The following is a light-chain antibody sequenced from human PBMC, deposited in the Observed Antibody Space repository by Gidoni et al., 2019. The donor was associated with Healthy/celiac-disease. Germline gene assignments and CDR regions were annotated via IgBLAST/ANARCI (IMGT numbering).Light chain of an antibody. CDR1: QSVSSY. V-gene: IGKV3-11*01. Sequence: EIVLTQSPATLSLSPGERATLSCRASQSVSSYLAWYQQKTGQAPRLLIDDASNRATGIPARCSGSGSGTDFTLIISSLEPEDVAVYYCQQRSKWPITFGQGTRLEIK. J-gene: IGKJ5*01. CDR2: DAS. CDR3: QQRSKWPIT.